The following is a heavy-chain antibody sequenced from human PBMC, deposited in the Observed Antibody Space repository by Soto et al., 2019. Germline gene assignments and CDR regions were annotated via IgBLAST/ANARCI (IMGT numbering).Heavy chain of an antibody. Sequence: QVQLKESGPGLVKPSETLSLTCNVSGGPIKTGDYYWNWIRQPPGKGLEWIGYVFYSGATNYSPSLKSRAAISMDTSKNQFSLSLTFVTAADTAVYYCARAGFSYGHLLFWGQGIRVTVST. CDR1: GGPIKTGDYY. D-gene: IGHD3-10*01. CDR2: VFYSGAT. CDR3: ARAGFSYGHLLF. J-gene: IGHJ4*02. V-gene: IGHV4-30-4*01.